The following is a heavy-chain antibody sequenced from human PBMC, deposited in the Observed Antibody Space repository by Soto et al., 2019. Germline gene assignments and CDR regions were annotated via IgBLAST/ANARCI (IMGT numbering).Heavy chain of an antibody. D-gene: IGHD3-3*01. V-gene: IGHV3-23*01. CDR3: AKALVTYYDFWSGYSRGYYYYYMDV. J-gene: IGHJ6*03. CDR2: ISGSGGST. Sequence: PGGSLRLSCAASGFTFSSYAMSWVRQAPGKGLEWVSAISGSGGSTYYADSVKGRFTISRDNSKNTLYLQMNSLRAEDTAVYYCAKALVTYYDFWSGYSRGYYYYYMDVWGKGTTVTVSS. CDR1: GFTFSSYA.